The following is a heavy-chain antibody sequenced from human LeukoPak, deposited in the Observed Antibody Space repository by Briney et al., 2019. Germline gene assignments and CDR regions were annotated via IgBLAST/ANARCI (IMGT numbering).Heavy chain of an antibody. J-gene: IGHJ5*02. V-gene: IGHV1-2*02. CDR1: GYTYTGYY. CDR2: INPNSGGT. Sequence: ASVKVSCKASGYTYTGYYTHWVRQAPGQGLEWMGWINPNSGGTNYAQKFQGRVTMTRDTSISTAYLELSRLRSDDTAVYYCARDRGPGCSSTSCYSWFDPWGQGTLVTVSS. CDR3: ARDRGPGCSSTSCYSWFDP. D-gene: IGHD2-2*01.